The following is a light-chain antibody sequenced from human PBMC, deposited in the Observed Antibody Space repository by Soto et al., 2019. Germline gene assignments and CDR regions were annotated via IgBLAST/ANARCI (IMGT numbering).Light chain of an antibody. CDR1: TSDVGVYNS. CDR2: DVT. Sequence: QSVLTQPASVSGSPGQSITISCTGTTSDVGVYNSVSWYQQHPGKAPKLIIYDVTYRPSGVSNRFSGSKSGNTASLTISGLQAEDEADYHCSSYTGSTVVFGGGTQLTVL. V-gene: IGLV2-14*01. CDR3: SSYTGSTVV. J-gene: IGLJ2*01.